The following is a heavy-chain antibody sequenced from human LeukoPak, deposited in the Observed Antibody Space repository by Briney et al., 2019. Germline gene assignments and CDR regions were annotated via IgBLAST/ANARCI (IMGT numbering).Heavy chain of an antibody. CDR3: ARGMGSGSFAVFDL. J-gene: IGHJ4*02. CDR2: ISGSGGST. Sequence: GGSLRLSCAASGFTFSSYAMSWVRQAPGKGLEWVSAISGSGGSTYYADSVKGRFTISRENAKNSLYLQMTNLRVGDTAMYYRARGMGSGSFAVFDLWGQGTLVTVSS. D-gene: IGHD3-10*01. V-gene: IGHV3-23*01. CDR1: GFTFSSYA.